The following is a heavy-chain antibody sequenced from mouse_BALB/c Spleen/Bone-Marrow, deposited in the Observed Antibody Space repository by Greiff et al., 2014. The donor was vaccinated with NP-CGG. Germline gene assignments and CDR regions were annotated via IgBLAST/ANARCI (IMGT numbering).Heavy chain of an antibody. CDR2: IWGDGST. D-gene: IGHD2-3*01. CDR3: ARSDGYYEGFAC. Sequence: VQRVESGPGLVAPSQSLSITCTVSGFSLTGYSVNWVRQPPGKGLEWLGMIWGDGSTDYNSALKSRLSISKDNSKSQVFLKMNSLQTDDTARYYCARSDGYYEGFACWGQGTLVTVSA. V-gene: IGHV2-6-7*01. J-gene: IGHJ3*01. CDR1: GFSLTGYS.